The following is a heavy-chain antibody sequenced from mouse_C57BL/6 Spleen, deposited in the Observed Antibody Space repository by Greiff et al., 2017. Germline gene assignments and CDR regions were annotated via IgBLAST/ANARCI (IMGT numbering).Heavy chain of an antibody. V-gene: IGHV5-15*01. D-gene: IGHD4-1*01. CDR2: ISNLAYSI. CDR3: ARHPGTYLYFDV. Sequence: EVKLMESGGGLVQPGGSLKLSCAASGFTFSDYGMAWVRQAPRKGPEWVAFISNLAYSIYYADTVTGRLTISRENAKNTLYLEMSSLRSEDTAMYYCARHPGTYLYFDVWGTGTTVTVSS. J-gene: IGHJ1*03. CDR1: GFTFSDYG.